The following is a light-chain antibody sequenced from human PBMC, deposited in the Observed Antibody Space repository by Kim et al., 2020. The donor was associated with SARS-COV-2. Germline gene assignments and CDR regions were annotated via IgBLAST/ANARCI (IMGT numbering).Light chain of an antibody. V-gene: IGLV3-19*01. CDR3: NSRDSRTNHLV. J-gene: IGLJ1*01. Sequence: SSELTQDPAVSVALGQPVRITCQGESLRNYYASWYQQKPGQAPVVVLSGKHNRLLGVPDRFSGSTSGHTASLTITGAPAAAAADYYFNSRDSRTNHLVFG. CDR1: SLRNYY. CDR2: GKH.